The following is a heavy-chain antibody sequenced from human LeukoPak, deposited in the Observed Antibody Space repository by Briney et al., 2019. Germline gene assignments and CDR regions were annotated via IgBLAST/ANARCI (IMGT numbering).Heavy chain of an antibody. J-gene: IGHJ4*02. CDR1: GGSISSYY. D-gene: IGHD3-16*01. CDR2: IHTSGTT. CDR3: ARDLGGGGVYFDF. V-gene: IGHV4-4*07. Sequence: PSETLSLTCTVSGGSISSYYWSWIRQPAGKRLEWIGRIHTSGTTSNNPSLESRVTMSIDTSKNQFSLKLTSVTAADTAVYYCARDLGGGGVYFDFWGQGTLVTVSS.